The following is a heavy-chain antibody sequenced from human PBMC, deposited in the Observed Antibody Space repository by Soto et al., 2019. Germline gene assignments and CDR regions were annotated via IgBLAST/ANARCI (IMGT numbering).Heavy chain of an antibody. CDR3: ARRGDDYSLDY. Sequence: PGESLKISCKGSGYSFITHWIAWVRQMPGRGLEWMGIIYPGDSDTRYSPSFLGQVTISADKSLTTVYLQWSSLKASDAAIYFCARRGDDYSLDYWGQGTPVTVSS. D-gene: IGHD4-4*01. V-gene: IGHV5-51*01. J-gene: IGHJ4*02. CDR2: IYPGDSDT. CDR1: GYSFITHW.